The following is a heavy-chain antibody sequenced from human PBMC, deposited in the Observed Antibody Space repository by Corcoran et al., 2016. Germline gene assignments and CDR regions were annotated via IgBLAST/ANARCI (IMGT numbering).Heavy chain of an antibody. CDR1: GGSISSYY. D-gene: IGHD3-3*01. CDR2: IYYSGST. J-gene: IGHJ2*01. V-gene: IGHV4-59*01. CDR3: ARVYYEFWSGYYRGWYFDL. Sequence: QVQLQESGPGLVKPSETLSLTCTVSGGSISSYYWSWIRQPPGKGLEWIGYIYYSGSTNYNPSLKSRVTISVATSKNQFSLKLSPVTATDTAVYYCARVYYEFWSGYYRGWYFDLWGRGTLVTVSS.